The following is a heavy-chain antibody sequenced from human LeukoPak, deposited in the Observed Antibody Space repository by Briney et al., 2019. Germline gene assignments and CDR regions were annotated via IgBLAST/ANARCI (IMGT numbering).Heavy chain of an antibody. Sequence: PGGSLRLSCAGSGFIFSQFWMQWVRQVPGKGLVWVSRINGDGSSTNYADSVKGRFTNSRDNAKNTLYLQMNSLRAEDTAVYYCARDGLPAARDIWGQGTMVTVSS. D-gene: IGHD6-6*01. CDR2: INGDGSST. CDR3: ARDGLPAARDI. V-gene: IGHV3-74*01. J-gene: IGHJ3*02. CDR1: GFIFSQFW.